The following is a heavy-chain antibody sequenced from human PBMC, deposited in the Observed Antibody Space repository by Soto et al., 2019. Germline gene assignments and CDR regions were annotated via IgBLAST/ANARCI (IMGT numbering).Heavy chain of an antibody. Sequence: EVQLLESGGDVVQPGGSLRLSCAASGFPLSTYAMTWVRHAAGKGLEWVSTVSRDGETTYYADSVKGRFSISRDNSKNTLYLQMNSLRAEDTAIYYCAKDDGASGKDPFDYCGQGILVTVSS. D-gene: IGHD3-10*01. CDR2: VSRDGETT. J-gene: IGHJ4*02. CDR3: AKDDGASGKDPFDY. V-gene: IGHV3-23*01. CDR1: GFPLSTYA.